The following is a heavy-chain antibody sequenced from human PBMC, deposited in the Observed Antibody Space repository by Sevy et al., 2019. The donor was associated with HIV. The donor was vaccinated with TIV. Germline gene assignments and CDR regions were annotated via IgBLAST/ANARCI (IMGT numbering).Heavy chain of an antibody. J-gene: IGHJ6*02. CDR1: GFTFRNFG. CDR3: ARGGSGDYYYYGVDV. D-gene: IGHD3-10*01. CDR2: VSYDGSSK. Sequence: GGCLRLSCVGSGFTFRNFGVHWLRQAPGKGLEWLSVVSYDGSSKYYVDSVKGRFIVSRDNSKNTLYLQMNSLRTEDTAGYYCARGGSGDYYYYGVDVWGQGTTVTVSS. V-gene: IGHV3-30*03.